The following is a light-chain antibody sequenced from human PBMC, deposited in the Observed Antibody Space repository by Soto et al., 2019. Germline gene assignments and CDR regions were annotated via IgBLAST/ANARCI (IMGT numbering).Light chain of an antibody. Sequence: DIQMTQSPSTLSASIGERVTFTCRASQDIGDSLAWYQQKARKAPKLLIYEASTLEAGVPSRFSGSGSGTHFTLTIGSLQPDDFSIFYCQLYNSYSSFVPGT. J-gene: IGKJ3*01. V-gene: IGKV1-5*01. CDR3: QLYNSYSS. CDR2: EAS. CDR1: QDIGDS.